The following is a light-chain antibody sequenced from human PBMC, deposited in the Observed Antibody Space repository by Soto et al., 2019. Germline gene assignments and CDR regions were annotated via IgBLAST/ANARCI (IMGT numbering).Light chain of an antibody. CDR1: QSVSSN. CDR3: QQYDRWAPT. V-gene: IGKV3-15*01. J-gene: IGKJ1*01. CDR2: AAS. Sequence: EIVMTHSPATLSVSPGVRATLSFRASQSVSSNLDWYQQKPGQAPRLLIYAASTRATVIPARFSGSGSGPAFTLTISSLQSEDLAVYLCQQYDRWAPTFCQGAKVDIK.